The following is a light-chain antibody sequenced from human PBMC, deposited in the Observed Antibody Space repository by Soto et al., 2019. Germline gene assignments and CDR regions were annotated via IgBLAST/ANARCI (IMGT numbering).Light chain of an antibody. Sequence: IQMTQSPSSLSASVGDRITITCQASQDISDYLNWYQQKPGKAPNLLIYDASNLQTGVPPRFTGGGSGTDFTFTISGLQPEDFATYYCQQYDNLPLSFGGGTTVQMK. CDR2: DAS. J-gene: IGKJ4*01. CDR3: QQYDNLPLS. CDR1: QDISDY. V-gene: IGKV1-33*01.